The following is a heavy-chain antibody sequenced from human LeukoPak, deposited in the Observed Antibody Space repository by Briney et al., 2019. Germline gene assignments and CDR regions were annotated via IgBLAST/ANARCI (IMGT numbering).Heavy chain of an antibody. CDR2: IYYSGST. J-gene: IGHJ4*02. Sequence: SQTLSLTCTVSGGSISSGGYYWGWIRQHPGKGLEWIGYIYYSGSTYYNPSLKSRVTISVDTSKNQFSLKLSSVTAADTAVYYCARGGHVLLWFGEPHYFDYWGQGTLVTVSS. D-gene: IGHD3-10*01. CDR3: ARGGHVLLWFGEPHYFDY. CDR1: GGSISSGGYY. V-gene: IGHV4-31*03.